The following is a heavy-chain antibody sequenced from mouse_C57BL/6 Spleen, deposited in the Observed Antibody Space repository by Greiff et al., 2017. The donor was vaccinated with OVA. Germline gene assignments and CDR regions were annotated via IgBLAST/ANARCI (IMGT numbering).Heavy chain of an antibody. CDR2: IDPETGGT. Sequence: QVQLKESGAELVRPGASVTLSCKASGYTFTDYEMHWVKQTPVHGLEWIGAIDPETGGTAYNQKFKGKAILTADKSSSTAYMELRSLTSEDSAVYYCTGLTTVVATEDYWGQGTSVTVSS. D-gene: IGHD1-1*01. CDR3: TGLTTVVATEDY. CDR1: GYTFTDYE. V-gene: IGHV1-15*01. J-gene: IGHJ4*01.